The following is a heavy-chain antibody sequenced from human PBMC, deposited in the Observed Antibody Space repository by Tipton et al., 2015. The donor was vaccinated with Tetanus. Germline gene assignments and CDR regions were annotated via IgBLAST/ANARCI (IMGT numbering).Heavy chain of an antibody. V-gene: IGHV4-59*01. CDR2: IYSSGGA. J-gene: IGHJ4*02. CDR3: ARGPLENEGYFDS. D-gene: IGHD1-1*01. Sequence: LRLSCAASGFTFSNAWMSWIRQPPGKGLEWIGHIYSSGGARYNPSLKSRTTMSVDRSKSQFSLEVTSVTAADTAVYFCARGPLENEGYFDSWGQGILVTVTA. CDR1: GFTFSNAW.